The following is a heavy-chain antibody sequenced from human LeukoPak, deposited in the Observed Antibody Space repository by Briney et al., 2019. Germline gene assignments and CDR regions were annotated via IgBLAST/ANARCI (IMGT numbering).Heavy chain of an antibody. CDR3: ARDGYSSGQTRAFDI. V-gene: IGHV1-69*06. D-gene: IGHD6-19*01. CDR1: GGTFSSYA. Sequence: GASVKVSCKASGGTFSSYAISWVRQAPGQGLEWMGGIIPIFGTANYAQKFQGRVTITADKSTSTAYMELSSLRSEDTAVYYCARDGYSSGQTRAFDIWGQGTMVTVSS. J-gene: IGHJ3*02. CDR2: IIPIFGTA.